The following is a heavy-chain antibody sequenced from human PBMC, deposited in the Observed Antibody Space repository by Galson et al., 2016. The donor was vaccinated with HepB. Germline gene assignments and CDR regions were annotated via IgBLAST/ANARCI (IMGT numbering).Heavy chain of an antibody. CDR3: ARGAYSSQRFDF. J-gene: IGHJ4*02. V-gene: IGHV6-1*01. D-gene: IGHD5-18*01. CDR1: GDSVSSHSAA. Sequence: CAISGDSVSSHSAAWNCIRQSPSRGLEWLGRTYYRSNWINEYAVSVKGRITIKSNTSKNQFSLQLNSVTPEDTALYYCARGAYSSQRFDFWGQGILVTVSS. CDR2: TYYRSNWIN.